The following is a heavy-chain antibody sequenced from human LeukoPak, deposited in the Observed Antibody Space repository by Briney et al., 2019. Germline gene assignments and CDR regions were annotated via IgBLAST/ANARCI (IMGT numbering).Heavy chain of an antibody. V-gene: IGHV1-58*01. Sequence: GTSVKVSCKASGFTFTSSAAQWVRQARGQRLEWIGWIVVGSGHTNYAQKFQERVTISRDMSTSTAYMELYSLRSEDTAVYYCAATLTVTTGSTYYGMDVWGQGTTVTVSS. CDR2: IVVGSGHT. D-gene: IGHD4-17*01. CDR1: GFTFTSSA. J-gene: IGHJ6*02. CDR3: AATLTVTTGSTYYGMDV.